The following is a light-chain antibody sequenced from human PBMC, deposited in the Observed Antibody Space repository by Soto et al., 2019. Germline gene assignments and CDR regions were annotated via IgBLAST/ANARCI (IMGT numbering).Light chain of an antibody. J-gene: IGKJ1*01. V-gene: IGKV3-15*01. CDR2: GAS. Sequence: EIVMTQSPGTLSLSPGERATLSCRASQNIGSNLAWYQQKFGQAPRLLIYGASTRVTGIPARISGSGSGTEFTLTITSLQSEDFGVYHCQQYHNWWTFGQGTKVDI. CDR1: QNIGSN. CDR3: QQYHNWWT.